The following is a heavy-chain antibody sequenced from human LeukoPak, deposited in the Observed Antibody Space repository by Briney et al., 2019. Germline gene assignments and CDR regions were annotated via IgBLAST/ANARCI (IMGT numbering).Heavy chain of an antibody. V-gene: IGHV1-18*01. CDR1: GYTFTSYG. D-gene: IGHD1-1*01. J-gene: IGHJ5*02. CDR3: ARTPPDLPGTEFDP. CDR2: ISAYNGNT. Sequence: GASVKVSCKASGYTFTSYGISWVRQAPGQGLEWMGWISAYNGNTNYARKLQGRVTMTTDTSTSTAYMELRSLRSDDTAVYYCARTPPDLPGTEFDPWGQGTLVTVSS.